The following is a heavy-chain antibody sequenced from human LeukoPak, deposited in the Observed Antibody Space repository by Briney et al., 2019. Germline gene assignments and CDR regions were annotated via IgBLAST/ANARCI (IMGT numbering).Heavy chain of an antibody. CDR1: GDSVSGNSAA. Sequence: SQTLSLTCAISGDSVSGNSAAWYWIRQSPGKGLEWIWYIYYGGSTNYNPSLQGPVTISVYTTKNQLCLKLGSVTAADTAVYYCARGGGDCGGDCYHFDYWGEAALVTVPP. V-gene: IGHV4-61*08. CDR3: ARGGGDCGGDCYHFDY. J-gene: IGHJ4*02. D-gene: IGHD2-21*02. CDR2: IYYGGST.